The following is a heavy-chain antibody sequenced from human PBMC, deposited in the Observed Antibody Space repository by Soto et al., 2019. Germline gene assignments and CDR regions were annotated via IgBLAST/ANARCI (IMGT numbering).Heavy chain of an antibody. D-gene: IGHD3-3*01. Sequence: EVQLVESGGGVVRPGGSLRLSCAASGFTFDDYGMSWVRQAPGKGLEWVSGINWNGGSTGYADSVKGRFTISRDNAKNSLYLQMNSLRAEDTALYHCAREGPHYDFWSGSEYYYYMDVWGKGTTVTVSS. J-gene: IGHJ6*03. CDR3: AREGPHYDFWSGSEYYYYMDV. V-gene: IGHV3-20*01. CDR1: GFTFDDYG. CDR2: INWNGGST.